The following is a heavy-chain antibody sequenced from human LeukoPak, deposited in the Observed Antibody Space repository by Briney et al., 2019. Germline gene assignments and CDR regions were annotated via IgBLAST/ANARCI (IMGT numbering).Heavy chain of an antibody. CDR1: GYSISSGYY. CDR3: AVEYGDYGPGAFDI. D-gene: IGHD4-17*01. Sequence: SETLSLTCTVSGYSISSGYYWGWIRQPPGKGLEWIGSIYYSGSTYYNPSLKSRVTISVDTSKNQFSLKLSSVTAADTAVYYCAVEYGDYGPGAFDIWGQGTMVTVSS. CDR2: IYYSGST. J-gene: IGHJ3*02. V-gene: IGHV4-38-2*02.